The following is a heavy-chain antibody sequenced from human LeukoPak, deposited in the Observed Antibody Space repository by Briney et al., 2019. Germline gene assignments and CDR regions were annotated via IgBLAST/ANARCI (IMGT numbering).Heavy chain of an antibody. V-gene: IGHV1-69*05. CDR3: ARDSEIFGVVTPTFDY. Sequence: SVKVSCKASGGTFSSYATSWVRQAPGQGPEWMGRIIPIFGTANYAQKFQGRVTITTDESTSTAYMELSSLRSEDTAVYYCARDSEIFGVVTPTFDYWGQGTLVTVSS. CDR2: IIPIFGTA. CDR1: GGTFSSYA. D-gene: IGHD3-3*01. J-gene: IGHJ4*02.